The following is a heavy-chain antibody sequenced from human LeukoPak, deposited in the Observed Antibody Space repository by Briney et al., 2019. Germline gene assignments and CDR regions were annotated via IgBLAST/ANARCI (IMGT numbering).Heavy chain of an antibody. Sequence: ASVEVSCKASGYTFTSYGISWVRQAPGQGLEWMGWISAYNGNTNYAQKLQGRVTMTTDTSTSTAYMELRSLRSDDTAVYYCARAPRKIMITFGGVIASDYWGQGTLVTVSS. D-gene: IGHD3-16*02. J-gene: IGHJ4*02. CDR1: GYTFTSYG. CDR2: ISAYNGNT. CDR3: ARAPRKIMITFGGVIASDY. V-gene: IGHV1-18*01.